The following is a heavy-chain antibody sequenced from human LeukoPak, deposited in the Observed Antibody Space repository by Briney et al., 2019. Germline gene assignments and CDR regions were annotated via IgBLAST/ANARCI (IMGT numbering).Heavy chain of an antibody. CDR3: ARHVRFLEWISSYYFDY. Sequence: KPSETLSLTCTVSGGTISSSSYYWGWIRQPPGKGLEWIGSIYYSGTTYYNPSLKSRVTISVDTSKSQFSLRLTSVTAADTAVYYCARHVRFLEWISSYYFDYWGQGTLVTVSS. CDR2: IYYSGTT. CDR1: GGTISSSSYY. D-gene: IGHD3-3*01. J-gene: IGHJ4*02. V-gene: IGHV4-39*01.